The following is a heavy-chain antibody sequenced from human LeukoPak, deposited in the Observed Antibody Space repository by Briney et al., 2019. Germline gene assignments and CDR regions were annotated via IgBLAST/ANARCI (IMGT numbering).Heavy chain of an antibody. J-gene: IGHJ4*02. CDR1: GGSFSGFY. Sequence: PSETLSLTCAVYGGSFSGFYWGWIRQPPGKGLEWIGEINHSGNTNYNPSLKSRVTMSVDTSKNQFSLKLSSVTAADTAVYYCASRKRGYSGYDFEDFDYWGQGTLVTVSS. D-gene: IGHD5-12*01. CDR2: INHSGNT. V-gene: IGHV4-34*10. CDR3: ASRKRGYSGYDFEDFDY.